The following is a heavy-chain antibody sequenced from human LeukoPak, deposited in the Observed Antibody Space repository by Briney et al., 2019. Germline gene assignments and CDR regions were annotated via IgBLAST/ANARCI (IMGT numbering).Heavy chain of an antibody. D-gene: IGHD2-15*01. V-gene: IGHV3-30-3*01. CDR1: GFTFSSYA. J-gene: IGHJ4*02. CDR2: ISYDGSNK. Sequence: GGSLRLSCAASGFTFSSYAMHWVRQAPGKGLEWVAVISYDGSNKYYADSVKGRFTISRDNSKNTLYLQMNSLRAEDTAVYYCARDLADIVAVVAATPEYYFDYWGQGTLVTVSS. CDR3: ARDLADIVAVVAATPEYYFDY.